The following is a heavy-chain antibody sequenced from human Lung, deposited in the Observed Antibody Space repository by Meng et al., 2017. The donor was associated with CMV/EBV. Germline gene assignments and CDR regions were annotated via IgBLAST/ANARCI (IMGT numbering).Heavy chain of an antibody. D-gene: IGHD3-9*01. J-gene: IGHJ5*02. V-gene: IGHV2-5*02. CDR2: IYWDDDK. CDR1: GFALSTSGVG. CDR3: AHSNILTGYLPGAGKGFDP. Sequence: QITLKESGPTLVKPTQTLTLTCPFSGFALSTSGVGVGWIRQPPGKALEWLALIYWDDDKRYSPSLKSRLTITKDTSKNQVVLTMTNMDPVDTATYYCAHSNILTGYLPGAGKGFDPWGQGTLGTVSP.